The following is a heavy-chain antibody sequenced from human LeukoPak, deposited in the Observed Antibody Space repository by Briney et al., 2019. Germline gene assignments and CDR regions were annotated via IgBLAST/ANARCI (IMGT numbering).Heavy chain of an antibody. D-gene: IGHD3-3*01. J-gene: IGHJ6*03. CDR2: IYHSGST. V-gene: IGHV4-4*02. CDR3: ARDKRYDFWSGYYTPPSPGRYMDV. Sequence: PSETLSLTCAVSGGSISSSNWWSWVRQPPGKGLEWIGEIYHSGSTNYNPSLKSRVTISVDKSKNQFSLKLSSVTAADTAVYYCARDKRYDFWSGYYTPPSPGRYMDVWGKGTTVTVSS. CDR1: GGSISSSNW.